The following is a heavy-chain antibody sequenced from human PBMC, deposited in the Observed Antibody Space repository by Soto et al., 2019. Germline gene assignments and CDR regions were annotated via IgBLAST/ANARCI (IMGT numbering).Heavy chain of an antibody. CDR3: ARQPRGPGYGERGLYFDY. Sequence: SETLSLTCTVSGGPTNSRSDYWGWIRQPPGKGLEWIGSVYYSGSTYDNPSLQSRVTISVDTSRNQFSLKLISVTAADTAVYFCARQPRGPGYGERGLYFDYWGQGTLVTVSS. J-gene: IGHJ4*02. CDR2: VYYSGST. CDR1: GGPTNSRSDY. D-gene: IGHD3-16*01. V-gene: IGHV4-39*01.